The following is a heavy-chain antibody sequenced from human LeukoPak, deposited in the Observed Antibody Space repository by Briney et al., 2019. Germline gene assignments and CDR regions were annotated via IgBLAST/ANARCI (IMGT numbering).Heavy chain of an antibody. D-gene: IGHD3-22*01. CDR1: GYTFTGYY. Sequence: ASVKVSCKASGYTFTGYYMHWVPQAPGQGLEWMGWINPNSGGTNYAQKFQGRVTMTRDTSISTAYMELSRLRSDDTAVYYCAGGAYDSSGYYEDYWGQGTLVTVSS. J-gene: IGHJ4*02. V-gene: IGHV1-2*02. CDR2: INPNSGGT. CDR3: AGGAYDSSGYYEDY.